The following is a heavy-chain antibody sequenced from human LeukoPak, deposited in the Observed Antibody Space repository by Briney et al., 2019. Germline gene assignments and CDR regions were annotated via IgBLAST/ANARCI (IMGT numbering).Heavy chain of an antibody. D-gene: IGHD6-19*01. CDR2: ISSSSSYI. CDR1: GFTFSTYS. CDR3: ATYSSGRKFDY. Sequence: GGSLRLSCAASGFTFSTYSMNWVRQAPGKGLEWVSSISSSSSYIYYADSVKGRFTISRDNAKNSLYLQMNSLRAEDTAVYFCATYSSGRKFDYWGQGTLVTVSS. J-gene: IGHJ4*02. V-gene: IGHV3-21*01.